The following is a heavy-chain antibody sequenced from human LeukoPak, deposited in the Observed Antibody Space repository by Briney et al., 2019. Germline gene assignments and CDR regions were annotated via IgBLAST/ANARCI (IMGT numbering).Heavy chain of an antibody. Sequence: GGSLRLSCAASGFTVNSNEMSWVRQAPGKGLEWVSSISGGSTYYADSRKGRFTISRDNSKNTLHLQMNSLRAEDTAVYYCARGSGYYFDYWGQGTLVTVSS. CDR2: ISGGST. V-gene: IGHV3-38-3*01. CDR1: GFTVNSNE. J-gene: IGHJ4*02. D-gene: IGHD3-22*01. CDR3: ARGSGYYFDY.